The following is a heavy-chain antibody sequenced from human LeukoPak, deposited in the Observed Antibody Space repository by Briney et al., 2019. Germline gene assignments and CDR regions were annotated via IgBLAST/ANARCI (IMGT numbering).Heavy chain of an antibody. V-gene: IGHV4-59*12. J-gene: IGHJ4*02. CDR3: ASLWPSGLDY. CDR2: IYYSGST. Sequence: SETLSLTCTVSGGSISSYYWSWIRQPPGKGLEWIGYIYYSGSTKYNPSLKSRVTISVDTSKNQFSLKLSSVTAADTAVYYCASLWPSGLDYWGQGTLVTVSS. CDR1: GGSISSYY. D-gene: IGHD2-15*01.